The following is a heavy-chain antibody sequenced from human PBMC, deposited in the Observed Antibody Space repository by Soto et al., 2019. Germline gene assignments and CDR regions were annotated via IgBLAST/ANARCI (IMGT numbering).Heavy chain of an antibody. J-gene: IGHJ6*02. Sequence: GGSLRLSCAASGFTFSSYAMSWVRQAPGKGLEWVSAISGSGGSTYYADSVKGRFTVSRDNSKNTLYLQMNSLRAEDTAVYYCAKTVRGSSSDHYYYYGMDVWGQGTTVTVSS. D-gene: IGHD6-13*01. CDR1: GFTFSSYA. CDR3: AKTVRGSSSDHYYYYGMDV. CDR2: ISGSGGST. V-gene: IGHV3-23*01.